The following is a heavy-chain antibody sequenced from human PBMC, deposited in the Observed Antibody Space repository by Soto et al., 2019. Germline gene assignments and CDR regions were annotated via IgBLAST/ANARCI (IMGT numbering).Heavy chain of an antibody. CDR2: INNDGSST. CDR3: ARYCSGGNCYPGGGFN. Sequence: EVHLVESGGGLVQPGGSLRLSCAASGFTFSSYWMHWVRQDPGKGLVWVSRINNDGSSTSYADSVKGRFTISRDNAKNTLFLQMNSLRAEDTAVYYCARYCSGGNCYPGGGFNWGQGTLVTVSS. D-gene: IGHD2-15*01. V-gene: IGHV3-74*01. CDR1: GFTFSSYW. J-gene: IGHJ4*02.